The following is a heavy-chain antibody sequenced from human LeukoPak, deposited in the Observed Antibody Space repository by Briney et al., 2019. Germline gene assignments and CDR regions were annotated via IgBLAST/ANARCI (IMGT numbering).Heavy chain of an antibody. CDR1: GYTFTGYY. CDR2: INPKSGGT. J-gene: IGHJ6*02. V-gene: IGHV1-2*02. CDR3: ARVIAVAGTKYYGMDV. Sequence: ASVKVSCKASGYTFTGYYMHWVRQAPGQGLEWMGWINPKSGGTNYAQKFQGRVTMTRDTSISTAYMELSRLRSDDTAVYYCARVIAVAGTKYYGMDVWGQGTTVTVSS. D-gene: IGHD6-19*01.